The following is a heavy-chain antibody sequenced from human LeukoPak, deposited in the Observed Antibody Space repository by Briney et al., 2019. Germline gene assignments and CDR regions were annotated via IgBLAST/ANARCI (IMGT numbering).Heavy chain of an antibody. CDR1: GYTFTNYG. V-gene: IGHV1-18*01. D-gene: IGHD3-10*01. J-gene: IGHJ5*02. CDR3: AREGYYIDGGGNAGRFDP. CDR2: ISAYNGDT. Sequence: ASVKVSCKASGYTFTNYGIYWVRQAPGQGLEWLGWISAYNGDTSYAQKFQDRVTMTTDTSTTTAYMELRSLRSDDTAIYYCAREGYYIDGGGNAGRFDPWGQGTLVTVSS.